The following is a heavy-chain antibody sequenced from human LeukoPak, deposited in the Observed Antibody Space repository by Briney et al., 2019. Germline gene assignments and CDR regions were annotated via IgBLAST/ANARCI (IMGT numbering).Heavy chain of an antibody. CDR2: INHSGST. V-gene: IGHV4-34*01. Sequence: SETLSLTCAVYGGSFSGYYWSWIRQPPGKGLEWIGEINHSGSTNYNPSLKSRVTISVDTSKNQFSLKLSSVTAADTAVYYCARDGSQGYFDLWGRGTLVTVSS. CDR1: GGSFSGYY. D-gene: IGHD1-14*01. J-gene: IGHJ2*01. CDR3: ARDGSQGYFDL.